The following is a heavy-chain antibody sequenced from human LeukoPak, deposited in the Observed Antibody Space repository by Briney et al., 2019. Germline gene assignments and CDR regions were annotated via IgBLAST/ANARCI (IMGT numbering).Heavy chain of an antibody. D-gene: IGHD5-18*01. V-gene: IGHV3-48*03. CDR1: GFTFSSYE. Sequence: PGGSLRLSCAASGFTFSSYEMNWVRQAPGKGLEWVSYISSSGSTIYYADSVKGRFTISRDNAKNSLYLQMNSLRAEDTAVYYCATRGYSYGTLDYRGQGTLVTVSS. CDR2: ISSSGSTI. CDR3: ATRGYSYGTLDY. J-gene: IGHJ4*02.